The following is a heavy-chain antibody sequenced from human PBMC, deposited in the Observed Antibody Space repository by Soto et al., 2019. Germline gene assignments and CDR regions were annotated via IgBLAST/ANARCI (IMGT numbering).Heavy chain of an antibody. Sequence: ASVKVSCKASGYRITSYYMHWVRQAPGQGLEWMGIINPNSGITNYAQNFQGRVTMTRDTSASTVYMELSSLKSEDTAVYYCARSRGAAAGINWFDPWGQGTLVTVSS. CDR2: INPNSGIT. CDR1: GYRITSYY. V-gene: IGHV1-46*03. D-gene: IGHD6-13*01. J-gene: IGHJ5*02. CDR3: ARSRGAAAGINWFDP.